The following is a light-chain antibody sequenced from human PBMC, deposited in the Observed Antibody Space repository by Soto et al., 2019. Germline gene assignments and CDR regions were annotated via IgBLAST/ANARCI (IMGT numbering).Light chain of an antibody. J-gene: IGKJ1*01. V-gene: IGKV3-15*01. CDR2: GAS. CDR3: QQYNKWTRT. CDR1: QSVSSSY. Sequence: VLTQCPGRLSLSPGDIATLSCRSSQSVSSSYLALYQQKPGQAPRLLIYGASTRATGITARFSGSGSGTEFTLIISRLQSEDFAIYYCQQYNKWTRTVGQGTQ.